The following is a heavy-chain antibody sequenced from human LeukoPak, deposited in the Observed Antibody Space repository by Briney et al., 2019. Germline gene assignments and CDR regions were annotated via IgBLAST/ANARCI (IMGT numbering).Heavy chain of an antibody. V-gene: IGHV3-48*01. D-gene: IGHD6-13*01. CDR1: GFTFSSYS. CDR3: ARGSSWYDIDY. CDR2: ISSSSSTI. J-gene: IGHJ4*02. Sequence: GGSLRPSCAASGFTFSSYSMNWVRQAPGKGLEWVSYISSSSSTIYYADSVKGRFTISRDNAKNSLYLQMNSLRAEDTAVYYCARGSSWYDIDYWGQGTLVTVSS.